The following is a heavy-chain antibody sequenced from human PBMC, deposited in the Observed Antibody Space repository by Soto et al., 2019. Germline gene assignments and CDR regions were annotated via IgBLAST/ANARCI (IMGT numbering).Heavy chain of an antibody. V-gene: IGHV1-46*03. CDR2: INPNGGYT. D-gene: IGHD1-26*01. CDR1: GFTFINAY. Sequence: QVQLVQSGAEVKKPGASVKVSCKTSGFTFINAYMHWVRQAPGQGLEWMGIINPNGGYTSYAQKLQGRVTMTRDTSTSTVYMELSSLRSEDTAVYYCARDKKEEGATNAYDFDYWGQGTLVTVSS. CDR3: ARDKKEEGATNAYDFDY. J-gene: IGHJ4*02.